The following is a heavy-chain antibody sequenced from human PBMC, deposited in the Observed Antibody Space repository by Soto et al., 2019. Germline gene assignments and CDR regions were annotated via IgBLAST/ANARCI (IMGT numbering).Heavy chain of an antibody. CDR1: GGSISSYY. J-gene: IGHJ3*02. CDR2: VSDKWGT. CDR3: ARSPWGYAFDI. Sequence: QVQLQQSGPGLVKPSETLSLTCTVSGGSISSYYWTWVRRTPGKGLEWIGYVSDKWGTKASPSLWTPVTMSLDAAKHQVSLRLSSVTAADTAVYFCARSPWGYAFDIWGQGTRVTVSS. D-gene: IGHD1-26*01. V-gene: IGHV4-59*01.